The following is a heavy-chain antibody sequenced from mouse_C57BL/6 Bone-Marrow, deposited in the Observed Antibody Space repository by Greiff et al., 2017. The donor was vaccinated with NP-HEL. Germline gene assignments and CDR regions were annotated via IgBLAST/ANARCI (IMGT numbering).Heavy chain of an antibody. D-gene: IGHD1-1*01. V-gene: IGHV1-69*01. J-gene: IGHJ2*01. CDR1: GYTFTSYW. CDR2: IDPSDSYT. CDR3: ARDGNGSSPYYFDY. Sequence: VQLQQPGAELVMPGASVKLSCKASGYTFTSYWMHWVKQRPGQGLEWIGEIDPSDSYTNYNQKFKGKSTLTVDKSSSTAYMQLSSLTSEDSAVYYCARDGNGSSPYYFDYWGQGTTLTVSS.